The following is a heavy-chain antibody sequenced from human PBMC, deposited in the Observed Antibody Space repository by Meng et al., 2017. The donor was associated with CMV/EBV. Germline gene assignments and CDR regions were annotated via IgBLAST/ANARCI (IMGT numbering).Heavy chain of an antibody. V-gene: IGHV3-43*01. J-gene: IGHJ5*02. Sequence: VEFGGVVVQPGGALGLSCAASGFTFDDYTMHWVRQAPGKGLEWVSLISWDGGSTYYADSVKGRFTISRDNSKNSLYLQMNSLRTEDTALYYCAKGPGENWFDPWGQGTLVTVSS. CDR3: AKGPGENWFDP. CDR1: GFTFDDYT. D-gene: IGHD3-10*01. CDR2: ISWDGGST.